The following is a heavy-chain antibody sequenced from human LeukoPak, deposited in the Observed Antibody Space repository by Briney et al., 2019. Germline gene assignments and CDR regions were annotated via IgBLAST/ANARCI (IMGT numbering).Heavy chain of an antibody. CDR1: GFTFSSYA. D-gene: IGHD6-19*01. Sequence: GRSLRLSCAASGFTFSSYAMHWVRQAPGKGLEWVAVISYDGSNKYYADSVKGRFTISRDNSKNTLYLQMNSLRAEDTAVYYCARDHDSSGWYYFDYWGQGTLVTVSS. V-gene: IGHV3-30*04. CDR3: ARDHDSSGWYYFDY. CDR2: ISYDGSNK. J-gene: IGHJ4*02.